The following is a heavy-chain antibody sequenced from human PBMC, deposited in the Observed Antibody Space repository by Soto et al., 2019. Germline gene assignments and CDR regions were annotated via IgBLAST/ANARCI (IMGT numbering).Heavy chain of an antibody. D-gene: IGHD3-10*01. J-gene: IGHJ5*01. CDR3: TRAYGAETFDF. V-gene: IGHV1-8*02. CDR2: MNPNSGNT. CDR1: GYTFNNYD. Sequence: ASVKVSCKASGYTFNNYDIHWVRQAPGHGLEWMGWMNPNSGNTGYAQNFRGRVTMTQNTAIGTAYMELSSLRSDDAATYYCTRAYGAETFDFWGQGTRVTVSS.